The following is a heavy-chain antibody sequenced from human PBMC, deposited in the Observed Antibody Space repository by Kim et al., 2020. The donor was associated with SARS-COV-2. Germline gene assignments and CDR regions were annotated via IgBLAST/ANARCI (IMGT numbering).Heavy chain of an antibody. D-gene: IGHD6-13*01. CDR3: AKLLQQLDLFDY. V-gene: IGHV3-30*18. Sequence: GGSLRLSCAASGFTFSSYGMHWVRQAPGKGLEWVAVISYDGSNKYYADSVKGRFTISRDNSKNTLYLQMNSLRAEDTAVYYCAKLLQQLDLFDYWGQGTL. CDR2: ISYDGSNK. CDR1: GFTFSSYG. J-gene: IGHJ4*02.